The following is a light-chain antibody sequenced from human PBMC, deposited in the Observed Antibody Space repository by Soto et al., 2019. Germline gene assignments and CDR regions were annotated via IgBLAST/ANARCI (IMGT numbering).Light chain of an antibody. V-gene: IGLV1-44*01. Sequence: QSVLTQPPSASGTPGQRVTISCSGSNSNIGSNAVNWYQQLPGTAPKVLIYTNNLRPSGVPDRFSGSKSGTSASLTISGLQSEDEADYHCAAWDDSLNGPTFGGGTKLTV. CDR1: NSNIGSNA. CDR2: TNN. CDR3: AAWDDSLNGPT. J-gene: IGLJ3*02.